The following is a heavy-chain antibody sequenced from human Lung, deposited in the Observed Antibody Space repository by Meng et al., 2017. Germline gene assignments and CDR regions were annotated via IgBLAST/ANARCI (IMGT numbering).Heavy chain of an antibody. V-gene: IGHV1-3*01. CDR3: ARGEGYCTNGVCSPGY. CDR2: INAGNGNT. D-gene: IGHD2-8*01. J-gene: IGHJ4*02. CDR1: GYTFTSYA. Sequence: QVQLAQSGAEVKKSGASVKVSCKASGYTFTSYAMHWVRQAPRQRLEWMGWINAGNGNTKYSQKFQGRVTITRDTSASTAYMELSSLRSEDTAVYYCARGEGYCTNGVCSPGYWGQGTLVTVSS.